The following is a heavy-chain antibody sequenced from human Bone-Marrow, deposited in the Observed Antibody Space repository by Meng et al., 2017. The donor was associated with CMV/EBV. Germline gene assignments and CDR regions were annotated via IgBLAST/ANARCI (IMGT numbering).Heavy chain of an antibody. CDR2: ISSSSSYI. V-gene: IGHV3-21*01. D-gene: IGHD3-3*01. Sequence: GESLKISCAASGFTFSSYSMNWVRQAPGKGLEWVSSISSSSSYIYYADSVKGRFTISRDNAKNSLYLQMNSLRAEDTAVYYCARLSGYPLAYYYYGMDVWGQGTTVTVSS. J-gene: IGHJ6*01. CDR3: ARLSGYPLAYYYYGMDV. CDR1: GFTFSSYS.